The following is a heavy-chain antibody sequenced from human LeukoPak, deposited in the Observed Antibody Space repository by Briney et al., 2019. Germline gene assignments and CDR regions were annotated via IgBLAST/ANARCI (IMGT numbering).Heavy chain of an antibody. CDR3: AKDQEGYGGEFTFDY. Sequence: QSGGSLRLSCAASGFTFSSYAMHWVRQAPGKGLEWVAVISYDGSNKYYADSVKGRFTISRDNAKNSLYLQMNSLRAEDTAVYYCAKDQEGYGGEFTFDYWGQGTLVTVSS. CDR1: GFTFSSYA. CDR2: ISYDGSNK. J-gene: IGHJ4*02. V-gene: IGHV3-30*04. D-gene: IGHD4-23*01.